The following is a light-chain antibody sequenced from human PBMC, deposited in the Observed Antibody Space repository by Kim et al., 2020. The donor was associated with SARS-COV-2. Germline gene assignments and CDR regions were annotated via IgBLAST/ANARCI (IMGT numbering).Light chain of an antibody. Sequence: DIHMTQSPSTLSASVGDRVTMTCRASQTINSWLAWYQQKPGKAPKLLIYTASTLQNAVPSRFSGSKSGTEFTLTISSLQPDDFATYYGQHYNGYPLTFGGGTKVDIK. CDR3: QHYNGYPLT. CDR2: TAS. V-gene: IGKV1-5*03. J-gene: IGKJ4*02. CDR1: QTINSW.